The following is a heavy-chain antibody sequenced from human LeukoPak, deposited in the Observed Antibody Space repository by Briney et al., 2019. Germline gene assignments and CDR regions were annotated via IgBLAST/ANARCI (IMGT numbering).Heavy chain of an antibody. V-gene: IGHV4-61*02. CDR3: AREQLYRTFIANWFDP. J-gene: IGHJ5*02. CDR2: IYTSGST. D-gene: IGHD5-24*01. Sequence: PSETLSLTCTVSGGSISSGSYYWSWLRQPAGTGLEWIGRIYTSGSTNYNPSLKSRVTISVDTSKNQFSLKLGSVTAADTAVYYCAREQLYRTFIANWFDPWGQGTLVTVSS. CDR1: GGSISSGSYY.